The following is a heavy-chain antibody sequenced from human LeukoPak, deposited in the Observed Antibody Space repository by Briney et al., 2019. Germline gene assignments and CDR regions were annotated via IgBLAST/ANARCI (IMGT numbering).Heavy chain of an antibody. CDR3: ARDLPADIVVVPAAILFDY. Sequence: ASVKVSCKASGYTFTDYYMHWLRQAPGQGLEWMGWISAYNGNTNYAQKLQGRVTMTTDTSTSTAYMELRSLRSDDTAVYYCARDLPADIVVVPAAILFDYWGQGTLVTVSS. V-gene: IGHV1-18*04. J-gene: IGHJ4*02. CDR2: ISAYNGNT. D-gene: IGHD2-2*01. CDR1: GYTFTDYY.